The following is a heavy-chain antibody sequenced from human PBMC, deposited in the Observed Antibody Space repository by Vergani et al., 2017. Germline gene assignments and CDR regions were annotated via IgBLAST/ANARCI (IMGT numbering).Heavy chain of an antibody. D-gene: IGHD3-10*01. Sequence: QVQLQQWGAGLLKPSETLSLTCAVYRGSFSGYYWSWIRQPPGKGLEWIGEINHSGSTNYNPSLKSRVTISVDTSKNQFSLKLSSVTAADTAVYYCARSHINTINMVRGVIPGLSGSYMDVWGKGTTVTVSS. V-gene: IGHV4-34*01. CDR1: RGSFSGYY. CDR2: INHSGST. J-gene: IGHJ6*03. CDR3: ARSHINTINMVRGVIPGLSGSYMDV.